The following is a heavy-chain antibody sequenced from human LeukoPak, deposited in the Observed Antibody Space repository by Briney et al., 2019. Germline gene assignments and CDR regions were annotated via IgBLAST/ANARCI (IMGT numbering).Heavy chain of an antibody. CDR2: ISSSSSYI. CDR1: GFTFSSYS. CDR3: ARSNSSGWHVDY. D-gene: IGHD6-19*01. V-gene: IGHV3-21*01. J-gene: IGHJ4*02. Sequence: GGSLRLSCAASGFTFSSYSMNWVRPAPGKGLEWVSSISSSSSYIYYADSVKGRFTISRDNAKNSLYLQMNSLRAEDTAVYYCARSNSSGWHVDYWGQGTLVTVSS.